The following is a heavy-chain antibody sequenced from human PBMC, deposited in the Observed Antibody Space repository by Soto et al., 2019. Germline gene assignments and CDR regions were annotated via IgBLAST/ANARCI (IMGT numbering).Heavy chain of an antibody. CDR1: GGSITSRTYY. D-gene: IGHD6-13*01. J-gene: IGHJ4*02. Sequence: LSLTCTVSGGSITSRTYYWGWIRQPPGKGLEWIGSIYYSGNAYYNPSLKSRVAVSVDTSKNQFSLKVTSVTATDTAVYYCARHKDTSSRYLLPDFWGQGTLVTVSS. CDR2: IYYSGNA. CDR3: ARHKDTSSRYLLPDF. V-gene: IGHV4-39*01.